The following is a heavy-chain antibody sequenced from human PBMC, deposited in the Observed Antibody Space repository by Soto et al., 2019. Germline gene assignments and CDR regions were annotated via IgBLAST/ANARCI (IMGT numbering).Heavy chain of an antibody. D-gene: IGHD5-18*01. CDR2: IYYSGST. CDR3: ARLTTPDIQQWSYFDY. J-gene: IGHJ4*02. CDR1: GGSISSYY. V-gene: IGHV4-59*08. Sequence: PSETLSLTCTVSGGSISSYYWSWIRQPPGKGLEWIGYIYYSGSTNYNPSLKSRVTISVDTSKNQFSLKLSSVIAADTAVYYCARLTTPDIQQWSYFDYWGQGTLVTVSS.